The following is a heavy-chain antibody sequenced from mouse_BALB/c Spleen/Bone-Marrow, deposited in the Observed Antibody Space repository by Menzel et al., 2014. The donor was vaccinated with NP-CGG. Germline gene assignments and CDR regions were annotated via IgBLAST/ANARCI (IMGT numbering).Heavy chain of an antibody. Sequence: QVQLQQSGPELVKPGASVKLSCKASDYTFTSSDINWVRQGPEQGLEWMGWIFPGDGSTKYNEKFKGKATLTIDKSSSTAYMQLSRLTSEDSAVYLCGGSYKSAWFTYWGGGTLVTVSA. CDR1: DYTFTSSD. CDR3: GGSYKSAWFTY. J-gene: IGHJ3*01. D-gene: IGHD1-1*01. CDR2: IFPGDGST. V-gene: IGHV1-85*01.